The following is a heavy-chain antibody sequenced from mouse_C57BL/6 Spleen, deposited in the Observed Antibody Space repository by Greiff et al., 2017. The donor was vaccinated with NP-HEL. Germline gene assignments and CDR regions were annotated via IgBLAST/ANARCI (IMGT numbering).Heavy chain of an antibody. J-gene: IGHJ1*03. CDR3: ARTAYSNYVDWYFDV. V-gene: IGHV1-84*01. CDR1: GYTFTDYY. D-gene: IGHD2-5*01. CDR2: IYPGSGNT. Sequence: VQLQESGPELVKPGASVKISCKASGYTFTDYYINWVKQRPGQGLEGIGWIYPGSGNTKYNEKFKGKATLTVDTSSSTAYMQLSSLTSEDSAVYFCARTAYSNYVDWYFDVWGTGTTVTVSS.